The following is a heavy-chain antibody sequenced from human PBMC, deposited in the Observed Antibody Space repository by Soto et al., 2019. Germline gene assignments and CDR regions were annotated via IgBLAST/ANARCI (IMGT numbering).Heavy chain of an antibody. J-gene: IGHJ4*02. CDR2: IWYDGSNK. CDR1: GFTFSHYG. Sequence: QVQLVESGGGVVQPGRSLRLSCAASGFTFSHYGMHWVRQAPGKGLEWVALIWYDGSNKDYADSVKGRFTISRDNSKNTLYLQMNSLRAEDTAVYYCARDGLDSSSWHYFDSWGQGTLVTVSA. V-gene: IGHV3-33*01. CDR3: ARDGLDSSSWHYFDS. D-gene: IGHD6-13*01.